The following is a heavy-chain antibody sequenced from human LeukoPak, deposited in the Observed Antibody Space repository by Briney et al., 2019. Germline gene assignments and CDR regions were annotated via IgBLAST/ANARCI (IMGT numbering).Heavy chain of an antibody. D-gene: IGHD6-13*01. J-gene: IGHJ4*02. CDR1: GFTVSSNY. Sequence: SGGSLRLSFAASGFTVSSNYMSSVRQAPGKGLEWVSVIHSGGSTYYADSVKGRFTISRDNSKNMVYLQMNSLRAEDTAVYYCAREGYGSSWGHFDYWGQGTPVTVSS. CDR3: AREGYGSSWGHFDY. CDR2: IHSGGST. V-gene: IGHV3-53*01.